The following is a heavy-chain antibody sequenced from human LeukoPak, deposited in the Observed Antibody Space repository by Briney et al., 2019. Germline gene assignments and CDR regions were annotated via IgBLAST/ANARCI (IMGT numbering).Heavy chain of an antibody. D-gene: IGHD6-13*01. V-gene: IGHV3-48*03. Sequence: PRGSLRLSCAASGFTFSSYEMNWVRQAPGKGLEWVSYISSSGSTIYYAGSVKGRFTISRDNAKNSLYLQMNSLRAEDTAVYYCARDPTPSIAAAGIFDYWGQGTLVTVSS. CDR2: ISSSGSTI. CDR3: ARDPTPSIAAAGIFDY. CDR1: GFTFSSYE. J-gene: IGHJ4*02.